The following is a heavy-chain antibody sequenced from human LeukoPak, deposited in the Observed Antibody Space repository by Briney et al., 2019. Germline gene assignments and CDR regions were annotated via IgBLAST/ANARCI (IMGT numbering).Heavy chain of an antibody. Sequence: ASVKVSCKASGYTFTTSAMHWVRQAPGQGPEWMGWINAGSGDTKYSQKLQGRVTFTRDTSASTAYMALSSLRFEDTAVYFCARDQSLGSYPDYWGQGTLVTVSS. CDR1: GYTFTTSA. CDR2: INAGSGDT. V-gene: IGHV1-3*01. CDR3: ARDQSLGSYPDY. D-gene: IGHD3-10*01. J-gene: IGHJ4*02.